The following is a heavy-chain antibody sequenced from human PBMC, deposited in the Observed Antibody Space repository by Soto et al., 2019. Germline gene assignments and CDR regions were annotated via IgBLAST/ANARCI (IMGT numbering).Heavy chain of an antibody. V-gene: IGHV3-48*03. D-gene: IGHD3-10*01. CDR3: TRGRPGGWYFDL. CDR2: ISGRASSI. Sequence: EVQLVESGGGLVQPGGSLRLSCAASGFNFRSYEMNWFRQAPGKGLEWVSYISGRASSIYYADSVKGRFTISRDNAKNSLYLQMNSLRAEDTAVYYCTRGRPGGWYFDLWCRDDLVTVS. J-gene: IGHJ2*01. CDR1: GFNFRSYE.